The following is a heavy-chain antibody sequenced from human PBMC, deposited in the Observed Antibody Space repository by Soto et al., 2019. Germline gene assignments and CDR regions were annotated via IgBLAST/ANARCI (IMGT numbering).Heavy chain of an antibody. D-gene: IGHD2-21*02. CDR1: GGSISSSHW. V-gene: IGHV4-4*02. CDR3: VGDAKEPAFVPAPWLV. J-gene: IGHJ6*04. CDR2: IYHSGST. Sequence: QVHLQESGPGLVNPSGTLTLTCAVSGGSISSSHWWGWVRQAPGKGLEWIGEIYHSGSTNYNPSLKSGIPRPEANPKTLSPVTRGLVPAADPPVYYCVGDAKEPAFVPAPWLVGGGGTMATVSP.